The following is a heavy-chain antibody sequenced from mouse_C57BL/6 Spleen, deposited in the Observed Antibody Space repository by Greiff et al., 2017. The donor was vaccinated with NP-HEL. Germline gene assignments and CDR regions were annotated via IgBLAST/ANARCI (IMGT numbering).Heavy chain of an antibody. CDR1: GYSITSGYY. Sequence: EVKLQESGPGLVKPSQSLSLTCSVTGYSITSGYYWNWIRQFPGNKLEWMGYISYDGSNNYNPSLKNRISITRDTSKNQFFLKLNSVTTEDTATYYCARGGSSYSYYFDYWGQGTTLTVSS. CDR3: ARGGSSYSYYFDY. V-gene: IGHV3-6*01. J-gene: IGHJ2*01. CDR2: ISYDGSN. D-gene: IGHD1-1*01.